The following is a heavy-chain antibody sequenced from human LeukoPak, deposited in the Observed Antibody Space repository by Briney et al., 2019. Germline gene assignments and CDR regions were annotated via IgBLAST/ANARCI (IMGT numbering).Heavy chain of an antibody. CDR2: IYSGGRT. CDR1: GFTVSSNY. Sequence: GGSLRLSCAASGFTVSSNYMSWVRQAPGKGLEWVSNIYSGGRTHYADSVRGRFTVSRDNSKNTLYFQMNSLRTEDTAVYYCARERHGRLVHWGQGTLVTVSS. CDR3: ARERHGRLVH. V-gene: IGHV3-66*02. J-gene: IGHJ4*02. D-gene: IGHD6-25*01.